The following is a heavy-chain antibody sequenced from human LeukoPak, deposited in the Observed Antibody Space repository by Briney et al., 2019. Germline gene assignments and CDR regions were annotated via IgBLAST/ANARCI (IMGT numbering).Heavy chain of an antibody. J-gene: IGHJ1*01. CDR3: ARGGGKEYSSGWLHFQH. CDR2: INHSGRT. D-gene: IGHD6-19*01. CDR1: GGPFSGNY. V-gene: IGHV4-34*01. Sequence: SETLTLTCAVLGGPFSGNYWSWIRQPPGKGLKWIGEINHSGRTNYNPPLNSRVTISVVTSKTQFSLNLSSVTAADTAVYYCARGGGKEYSSGWLHFQHWGQGTLVTVSS.